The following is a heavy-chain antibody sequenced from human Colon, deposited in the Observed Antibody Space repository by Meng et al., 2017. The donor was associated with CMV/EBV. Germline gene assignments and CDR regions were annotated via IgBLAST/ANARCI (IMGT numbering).Heavy chain of an antibody. Sequence: LSLTCAASGFTFSSYAMSWVRQAPGKGLEWVSVIYSGGSSTYYADSVKGRFTISRDNSKNTLYLQMNSLRAEDTAVYYCAKGGNWGFWSFDYWGQGTLVTVSS. D-gene: IGHD3-3*01. J-gene: IGHJ4*02. V-gene: IGHV3-23*03. CDR2: IYSGGSST. CDR3: AKGGNWGFWSFDY. CDR1: GFTFSSYA.